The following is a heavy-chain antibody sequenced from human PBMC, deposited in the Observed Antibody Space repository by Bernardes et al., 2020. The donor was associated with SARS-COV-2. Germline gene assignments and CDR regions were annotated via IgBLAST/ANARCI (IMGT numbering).Heavy chain of an antibody. CDR2: IRSSGDST. V-gene: IGHV3-23*01. CDR1: GFTFSNHA. Sequence: GRPLRLSCGAFGFTFSNHAMNWVRRAPGKGLDWVSGIRSSGDSTYYADSVKGRFTISRDNSKNTLFLQMNSLRAEDTAVYYCAKDLRGYTSGSDYWGQGTLVTVSS. J-gene: IGHJ4*02. D-gene: IGHD5-18*01. CDR3: AKDLRGYTSGSDY.